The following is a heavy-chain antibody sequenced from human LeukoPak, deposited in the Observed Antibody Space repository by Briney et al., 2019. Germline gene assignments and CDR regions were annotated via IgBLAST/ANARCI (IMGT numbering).Heavy chain of an antibody. D-gene: IGHD2-2*01. CDR1: GGSFSGYY. Sequence: SETLSLTCAVYGGSFSGYYWSWIRQPPGKGLEWIGEINHSGSTNYNPSLKSRVTISVDTSKNQFSLKLSSATAADTAVYYCASRYCSSTSCPFDYGNRPTYAFDIWGQGTMVTVSS. CDR2: INHSGST. J-gene: IGHJ3*02. CDR3: ASRYCSSTSCPFDYGNRPTYAFDI. V-gene: IGHV4-34*01.